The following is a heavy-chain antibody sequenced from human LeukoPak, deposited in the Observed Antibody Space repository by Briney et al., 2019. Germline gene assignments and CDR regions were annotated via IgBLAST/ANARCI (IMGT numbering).Heavy chain of an antibody. CDR2: INPSGGST. CDR1: GYTFTSYY. CDR3: ATIYMVRGVSDAFDI. J-gene: IGHJ3*02. D-gene: IGHD3-10*01. V-gene: IGHV1-46*01. Sequence: ASVKVSCKASGYTFTSYYMHWVRQAPGQGLEWMGIINPSGGSTSYAQKFQGRVTMTRDTSTSTVYMELSSLRSGDTAVYYCATIYMVRGVSDAFDIWGQGTMVTVSS.